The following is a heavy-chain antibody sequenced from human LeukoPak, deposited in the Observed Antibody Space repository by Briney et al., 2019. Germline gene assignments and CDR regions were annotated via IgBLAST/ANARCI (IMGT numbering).Heavy chain of an antibody. V-gene: IGHV1-69*04. Sequence: SVKVSCKASGGTFSSYAISWVRQAPGQGLEWMGRIIPILGIANYAQKFQGRVTITADKSTSTAYMELSSLRSDDTAVYYCAREGHCSGGSCYPDYWGQGTLVTVSS. D-gene: IGHD2-15*01. CDR3: AREGHCSGGSCYPDY. CDR1: GGTFSSYA. CDR2: IIPILGIA. J-gene: IGHJ4*02.